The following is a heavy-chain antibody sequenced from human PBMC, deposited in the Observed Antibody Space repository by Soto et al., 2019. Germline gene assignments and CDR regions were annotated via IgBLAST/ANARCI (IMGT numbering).Heavy chain of an antibody. J-gene: IGHJ4*02. D-gene: IGHD3-3*01. CDR2: INPNHGGT. Sequence: ASVKVSCRASGYTFSDYYIHWVRQAPGQGLEWMGWINPNHGGTNYAQRFQGWVTMTRDTSITTDYMELTSLKSDDTAMYYCARDLLTMGPTRYQFDYCGQGTLVTLSS. V-gene: IGHV1-2*04. CDR1: GYTFSDYY. CDR3: ARDLLTMGPTRYQFDY.